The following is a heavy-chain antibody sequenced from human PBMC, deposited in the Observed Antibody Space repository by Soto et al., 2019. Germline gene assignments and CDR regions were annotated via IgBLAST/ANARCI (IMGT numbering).Heavy chain of an antibody. CDR2: ISSSSSYI. Sequence: PGGSLRLSCAASGFTFSSYSMNWVRQAPGKGLEWVSSISSSSSYIYYAGSVKGRFTISRDNAKNSLYLQMNSLRAEDTAVYYCARAQGGFGGGYFDYWGQGTLVTVSS. CDR3: ARAQGGFGGGYFDY. J-gene: IGHJ4*02. D-gene: IGHD3-10*01. CDR1: GFTFSSYS. V-gene: IGHV3-21*01.